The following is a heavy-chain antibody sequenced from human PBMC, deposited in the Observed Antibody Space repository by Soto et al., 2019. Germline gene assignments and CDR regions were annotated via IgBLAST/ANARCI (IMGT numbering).Heavy chain of an antibody. Sequence: SETLSLTCAVYGGSFSGYYWSWIRQPPGKGLEWIGVINHSGSTNYNPSLKSRVTISVDTSKNQFSLKLSSVTAADTAVYYCARTEGVVTPFYYYYYGMDVWGQGTTVTVSS. J-gene: IGHJ6*02. CDR1: GGSFSGYY. CDR2: INHSGST. CDR3: ARTEGVVTPFYYYYYGMDV. D-gene: IGHD3-3*01. V-gene: IGHV4-34*01.